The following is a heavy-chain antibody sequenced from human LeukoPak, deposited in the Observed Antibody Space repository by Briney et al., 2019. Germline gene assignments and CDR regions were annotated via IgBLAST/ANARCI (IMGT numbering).Heavy chain of an antibody. D-gene: IGHD2-15*01. V-gene: IGHV1-8*01. CDR2: MNPNSGNT. CDR3: ARARYCSGGSCYGGDY. Sequence: ASVKVSCKASGYTFTSYDINWVRQATGQGLEWMGWMNPNSGNTGYAQKFQGRVTMTGNTSISTAYMELSSLRSEDTAVYYCARARYCSGGSCYGGDYWGQGTLVTVSS. CDR1: GYTFTSYD. J-gene: IGHJ4*02.